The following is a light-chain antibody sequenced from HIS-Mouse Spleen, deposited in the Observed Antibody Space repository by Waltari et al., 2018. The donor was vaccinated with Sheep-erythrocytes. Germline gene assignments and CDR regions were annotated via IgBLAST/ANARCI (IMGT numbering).Light chain of an antibody. CDR1: SSDVGGYNY. CDR3: CSYAGSYNHV. Sequence: QSALTQPRSVSGSPGQSVTISCTGTSSDVGGYNYVSWYQQHPGKAPKLMIYDVSKRPSGVPDRFSGSKSGITASLTISCLQAEEEADYYCCSYAGSYNHVFATGTKVTVL. V-gene: IGLV2-11*01. CDR2: DVS. J-gene: IGLJ1*01.